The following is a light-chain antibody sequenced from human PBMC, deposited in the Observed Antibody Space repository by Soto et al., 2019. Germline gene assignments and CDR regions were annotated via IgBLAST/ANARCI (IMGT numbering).Light chain of an antibody. CDR1: QDISNH. V-gene: IGKV1-33*01. CDR3: QQYDNLPLI. CDR2: DAS. Sequence: DIQMTQSPSSLSASVGDRLTITCQASQDISNHLNWYQQKPGKAPELLMFDASNLEPGVPSRFSGSGSGTDFTLTISSLQPEDFATYYCQQYDNLPLIFGQGTRLEIK. J-gene: IGKJ5*01.